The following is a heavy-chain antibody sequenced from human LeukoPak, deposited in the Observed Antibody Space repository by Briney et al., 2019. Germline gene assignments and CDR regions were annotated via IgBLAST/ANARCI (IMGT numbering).Heavy chain of an antibody. D-gene: IGHD6-19*01. J-gene: IGHJ5*02. Sequence: GGSLRLSCAASGFTFSSYAMSWVRHAPGKGLEWVSAISGSGGSTYYADSVKGRFTISRDNSKNTLYLQMNSLRAEDTAVYYCAKDPSLYSSGWNTWGQGTLVTVSS. CDR3: AKDPSLYSSGWNT. CDR1: GFTFSSYA. CDR2: ISGSGGST. V-gene: IGHV3-23*01.